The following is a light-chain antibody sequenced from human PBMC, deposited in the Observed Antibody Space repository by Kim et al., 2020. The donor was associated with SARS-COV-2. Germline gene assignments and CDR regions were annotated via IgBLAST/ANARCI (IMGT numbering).Light chain of an antibody. CDR3: QQYKSDPYT. CDR2: TAS. V-gene: IGKV1-16*02. J-gene: IGKJ4*01. CDR1: QGINNK. Sequence: SVSIGDRVTITCRASQGINNKLAWFQQKPRKVPKSLIYTASSLQSGVPSKFSGSGSGTDFTLTITSLQPEDSATYYCQQYKSDPYTFGGGTKVEI.